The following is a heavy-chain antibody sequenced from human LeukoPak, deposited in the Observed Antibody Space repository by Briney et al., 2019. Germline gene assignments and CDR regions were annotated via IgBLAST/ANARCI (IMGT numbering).Heavy chain of an antibody. CDR1: GYTFTSYG. J-gene: IGHJ4*02. CDR2: ISTYNGNT. CDR3: ARDIGSSWIEYFDY. Sequence: ASVKVSCKASGYTFTSYGISRVRQAPGQGLEGMGWISTYNGNTNYAQKLQGRVTMTTDTSTSTAYMELRSLRSDDTAVYYCARDIGSSWIEYFDYWGQGTLVTVSS. D-gene: IGHD6-13*01. V-gene: IGHV1-18*01.